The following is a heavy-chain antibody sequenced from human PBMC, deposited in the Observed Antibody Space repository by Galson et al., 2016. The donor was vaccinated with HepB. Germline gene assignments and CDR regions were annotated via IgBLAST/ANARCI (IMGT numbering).Heavy chain of an antibody. Sequence: CLRLPCANSGLYVNTFWMSWVRPAPGTGLEWVANIKQDGSEKYYVDSAKGRFTISRDNAENSLYLQMNSLRVDDTAVYYCARQRGDGTNSYWWDLFDPWGQGTLVTVSS. J-gene: IGHJ5*02. D-gene: IGHD2-8*02. CDR2: IKQDGSEK. CDR3: ARQRGDGTNSYWWDLFDP. V-gene: IGHV3-7*01. CDR1: GLYVNTFW.